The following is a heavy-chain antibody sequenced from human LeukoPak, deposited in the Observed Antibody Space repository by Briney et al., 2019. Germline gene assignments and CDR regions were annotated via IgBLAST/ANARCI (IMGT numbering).Heavy chain of an antibody. V-gene: IGHV1-18*01. Sequence: ASVKVSCKASGYTFTSYGISWVRQTPGQGLEWMGWISAYNGNTNYAQKLQGRVTMTTDTSTSTAYMELRSLRSDDTAVYYCARVLRDWTGDAFDIWGQGTMVTVSS. CDR1: GYTFTSYG. D-gene: IGHD3/OR15-3a*01. CDR2: ISAYNGNT. J-gene: IGHJ3*02. CDR3: ARVLRDWTGDAFDI.